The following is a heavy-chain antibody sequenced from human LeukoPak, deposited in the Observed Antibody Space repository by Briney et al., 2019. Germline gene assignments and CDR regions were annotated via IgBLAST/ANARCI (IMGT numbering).Heavy chain of an antibody. CDR1: GYTFTSYG. CDR2: ISSDPNYI. CDR3: ARDLRYGVVLETDDRGNY. Sequence: GASVKVSCKASGYTFTSYGMHWVRQAPGKGLEWVSTISSDPNYIYYGASVKGRFTISRDNAENSLFLQMSSLRAEDTAVYYCARDLRYGVVLETDDRGNYWGQGTLVVVSS. D-gene: IGHD4-17*01. J-gene: IGHJ4*02. V-gene: IGHV3-21*01.